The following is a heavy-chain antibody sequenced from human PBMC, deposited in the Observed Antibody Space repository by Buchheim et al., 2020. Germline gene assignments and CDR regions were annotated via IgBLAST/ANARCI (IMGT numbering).Heavy chain of an antibody. CDR3: AKATYYYDSSGYYLEWYYFDY. CDR2: ISGSGGST. CDR1: GFTFSSYA. Sequence: EVQLLESGGGLVQPGGSLRLSCAASGFTFSSYAMSWVRQAPGKGLEWVSAISGSGGSTYYADSVKGRFTISRDNSKNTLYLQMNSLRAEDTAVYYCAKATYYYDSSGYYLEWYYFDYWGQGTL. V-gene: IGHV3-23*01. J-gene: IGHJ4*02. D-gene: IGHD3-22*01.